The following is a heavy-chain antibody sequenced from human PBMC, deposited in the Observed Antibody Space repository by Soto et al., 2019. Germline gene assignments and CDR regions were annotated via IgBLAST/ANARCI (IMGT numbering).Heavy chain of an antibody. CDR1: GYTFTSYA. V-gene: IGHV1-3*01. J-gene: IGHJ1*01. CDR2: INAGNGNT. Sequence: QVQLVQSGAEVKKPGASVKVSCKASGYTFTSYAMHWVRQAPGQRLEWMGWINAGNGNTKYSQKFQGRVTITRDTSARTAYMELSRLRSEDTAVYYCAMWGAAAGTSDGYFQHWGQGTLVTVSS. D-gene: IGHD6-13*01. CDR3: AMWGAAAGTSDGYFQH.